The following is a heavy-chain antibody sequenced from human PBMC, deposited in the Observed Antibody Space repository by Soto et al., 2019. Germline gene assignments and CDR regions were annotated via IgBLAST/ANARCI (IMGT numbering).Heavy chain of an antibody. J-gene: IGHJ3*01. D-gene: IGHD1-26*01. Sequence: EVQLVESGGGLVQPGGSLRLSCAASGFSFSDYVMHWVRQAPGKGLEYVSGIRSDGGDTYYTNSMKGRFTISKDNSKNTLFLQMGSLRAEDMAVYYCAREGGSPNFGAFDVWGQGTMVTVSS. CDR3: AREGGSPNFGAFDV. CDR2: IRSDGGDT. V-gene: IGHV3-64*01. CDR1: GFSFSDYV.